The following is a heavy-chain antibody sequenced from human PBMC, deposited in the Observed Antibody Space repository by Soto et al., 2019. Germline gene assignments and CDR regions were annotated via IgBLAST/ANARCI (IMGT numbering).Heavy chain of an antibody. J-gene: IGHJ6*02. CDR2: IIPIFGTA. D-gene: IGHD3-3*01. CDR3: ARVRVTIFGVVPHYYGMDV. Sequence: QVQLVQSGAEVKKPGSSVKVSCKASGGTFSSYAISWVRQAPGQGLEWMGGIIPIFGTANYAQKFQGRVTITADESTSTAYMELSSLRSEDTAVYYCARVRVTIFGVVPHYYGMDVWGQGTTVTVSS. CDR1: GGTFSSYA. V-gene: IGHV1-69*01.